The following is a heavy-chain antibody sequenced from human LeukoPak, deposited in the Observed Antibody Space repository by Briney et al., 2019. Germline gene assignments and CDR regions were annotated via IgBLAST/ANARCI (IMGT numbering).Heavy chain of an antibody. CDR3: ARAASITILYFDY. CDR2: IYHSGST. Sequence: PSETLSLTCTVSGGSISSGGYYWSWIRQPPGKGLEWIGYIYHSGSTYYNPSLKSRVTISVDRSKNQFSLKLSSVTAADTAVYYCARAASITILYFDYWGQGTLVTVSS. CDR1: GGSISSGGYY. J-gene: IGHJ4*02. D-gene: IGHD3-3*01. V-gene: IGHV4-30-2*01.